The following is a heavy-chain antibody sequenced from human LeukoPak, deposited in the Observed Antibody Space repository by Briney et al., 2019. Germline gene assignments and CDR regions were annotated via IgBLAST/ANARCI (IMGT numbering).Heavy chain of an antibody. D-gene: IGHD2-2*02. CDR2: INHSGST. J-gene: IGHJ4*02. V-gene: IGHV4-34*01. CDR3: VLLNSIVVVPAAIPRDY. Sequence: SETLSLTCAVYGGSFSGYYWSWIRQPPGKGREWIGEINHSGSTNYNPSLKSRVTISVDTSKNQFSLKLSSVTAADTAVYYCVLLNSIVVVPAAIPRDYWGQGTLVTVSS. CDR1: GGSFSGYY.